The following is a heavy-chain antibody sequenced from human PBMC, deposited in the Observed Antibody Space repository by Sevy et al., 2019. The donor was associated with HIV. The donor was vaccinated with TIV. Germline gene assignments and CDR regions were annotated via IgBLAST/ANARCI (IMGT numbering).Heavy chain of an antibody. J-gene: IGHJ4*02. Sequence: GGSLRLSCAASGFTFSKYSMSWVRQPPGKGLEWVSTLSFGCGEINHADSVKGQFTISRDNSKNSLYLQMNSLRAEDTAVYYCAREGCTKPHDYWGQGTLVTVSS. V-gene: IGHV3-23*01. CDR2: LSFGCGEI. CDR1: GFTFSKYS. CDR3: AREGCTKPHDY. D-gene: IGHD2-8*01.